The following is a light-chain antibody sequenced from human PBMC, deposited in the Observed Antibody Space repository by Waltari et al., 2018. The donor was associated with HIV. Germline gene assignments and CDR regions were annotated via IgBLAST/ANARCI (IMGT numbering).Light chain of an antibody. V-gene: IGLV3-21*02. Sequence: SYVLTQPPSVSVAPGQTARMTCGGTKIGDKSVHWYQQRPGQAPVVVVYDDSDRPSGISERISGSNSGNTATLIISRVEAGDEADYYCQVWDGGSDPPGVFGGGTRLTVL. CDR2: DDS. J-gene: IGLJ3*02. CDR3: QVWDGGSDPPGV. CDR1: KIGDKS.